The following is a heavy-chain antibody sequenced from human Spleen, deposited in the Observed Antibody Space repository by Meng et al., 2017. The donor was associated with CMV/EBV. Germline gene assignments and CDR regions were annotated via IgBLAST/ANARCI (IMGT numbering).Heavy chain of an antibody. CDR3: AGWAHEAYCGGDCFSGNY. CDR1: GGSFSGYY. J-gene: IGHJ4*02. Sequence: SETLSLTCAVYGGSFSGYYWSWIRQPPGKGLEWIGEINHSGSTNYNPSLKSRVTISVDTSKNQFSLKLSSVTAADTAVYYCAGWAHEAYCGGDCFSGNYWGQGTLVTVSS. V-gene: IGHV4-34*01. D-gene: IGHD2-21*01. CDR2: INHSGST.